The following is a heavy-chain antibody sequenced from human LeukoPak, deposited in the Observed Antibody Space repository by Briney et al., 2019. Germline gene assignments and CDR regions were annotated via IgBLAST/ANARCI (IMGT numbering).Heavy chain of an antibody. D-gene: IGHD3-10*01. J-gene: IGHJ4*02. CDR3: AREYYYGSGFYDY. CDR2: IYSGGST. V-gene: IGHV3-66*01. Sequence: AGGSLRLSCAASGFTVSSNYMSWVRQAPGKGLEWVSVIYSGGSTYYADSVKGRCTISRDNSKNTLYLQMNSLRAEDTAVYYCAREYYYGSGFYDYWGQGTLVTVSS. CDR1: GFTVSSNY.